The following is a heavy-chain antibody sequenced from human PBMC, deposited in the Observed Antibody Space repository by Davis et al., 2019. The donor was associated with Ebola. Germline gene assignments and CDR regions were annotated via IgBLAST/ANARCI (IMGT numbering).Heavy chain of an antibody. J-gene: IGHJ4*02. CDR2: ISAYNGNT. CDR1: GYTFTSYG. CDR3: ARDRTFDY. Sequence: ASVKVSCKASGYTFTSYGISWVRQAPGQGLEWMGWISAYNGNTNYAQKFQGRVTITRDTSASTAYMELSSLRSEDTAVYYCARDRTFDYWGQGTLVTVSS. V-gene: IGHV1-18*01.